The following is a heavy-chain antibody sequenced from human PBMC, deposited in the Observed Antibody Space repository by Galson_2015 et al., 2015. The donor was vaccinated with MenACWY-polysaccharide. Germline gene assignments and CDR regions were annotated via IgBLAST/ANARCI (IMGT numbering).Heavy chain of an antibody. D-gene: IGHD1-26*01. V-gene: IGHV3-48*02. CDR2: IRGPSDII. CDR1: GFSFSSYN. Sequence: SLRLSCAASGFSFSSYNMDWVRQAPGKGLEWVSYIRGPSDIIYYADSVKGRFTISRDNAKNSLYLQMNSLRDEDTAVYYCARDSGRTGSLDYWGRGTLATVSS. CDR3: ARDSGRTGSLDY. J-gene: IGHJ4*02.